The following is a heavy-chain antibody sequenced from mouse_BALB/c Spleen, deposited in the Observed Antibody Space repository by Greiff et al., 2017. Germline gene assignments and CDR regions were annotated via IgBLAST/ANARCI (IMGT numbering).Heavy chain of an antibody. D-gene: IGHD4-1*01. CDR3: ARGVGREWAMDY. V-gene: IGHV1S56*01. J-gene: IGHJ4*01. CDR2: IYPGNVNT. Sequence: QVQLQQSGPELVKPGASVRISCKASGYTFTSYYIHWVKQRPGQGLEWIGWIYPGNVNTKYNEKFKGKATLTADKSSSTAYMQLSSLTSEDSAVYFCARGVGREWAMDYWGQGTSVTVSS. CDR1: GYTFTSYY.